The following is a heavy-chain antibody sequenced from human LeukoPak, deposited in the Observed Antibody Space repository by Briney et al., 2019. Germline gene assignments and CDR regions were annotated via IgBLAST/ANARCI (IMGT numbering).Heavy chain of an antibody. CDR1: GFTFSSYA. J-gene: IGHJ4*02. V-gene: IGHV3-23*01. CDR3: AKDNSFRGYSYGTFDY. Sequence: GGSLRLSCAASGFTFSSYAMSWVRQAPGKGLEWVSAISGSGGSTFYADSVKDRFTITRDNSKNTLYLQINSLRAEDTAVYYCAKDNSFRGYSYGTFDYWGQGTLVTVSS. CDR2: ISGSGGST. D-gene: IGHD5-18*01.